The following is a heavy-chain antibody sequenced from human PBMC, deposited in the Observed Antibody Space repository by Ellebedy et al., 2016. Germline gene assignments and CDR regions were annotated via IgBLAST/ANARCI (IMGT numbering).Heavy chain of an antibody. CDR2: IGTSSSAI. V-gene: IGHV3-48*02. CDR3: VRLHSGVYHYFRY. D-gene: IGHD3-22*01. Sequence: GGSLRLSXVASGFTISNYNMNWIRQSPGKGLEWVSYIGTSSSAIYYADSVKGRFTGSRDDAKNSLYLQMNGLRDEDTAVYYCVRLHSGVYHYFRYWGQGTLVTVSS. CDR1: GFTISNYN. J-gene: IGHJ4*02.